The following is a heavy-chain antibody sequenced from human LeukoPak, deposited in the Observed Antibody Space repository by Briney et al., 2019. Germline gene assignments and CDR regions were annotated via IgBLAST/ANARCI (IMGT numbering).Heavy chain of an antibody. CDR2: ISYDGSNK. D-gene: IGHD3-3*01. CDR3: AREYYEEYYFDY. Sequence: PGRSLRLSCAASGFTFSSYAMHWVRQAPGKGLEWVAVISYDGSNKYYADSVKGRFTISRDNSKNTLYLQMNSLRAEDTAVYYCAREYYEEYYFDYWGQGTLVTVSS. J-gene: IGHJ4*02. CDR1: GFTFSSYA. V-gene: IGHV3-30-3*01.